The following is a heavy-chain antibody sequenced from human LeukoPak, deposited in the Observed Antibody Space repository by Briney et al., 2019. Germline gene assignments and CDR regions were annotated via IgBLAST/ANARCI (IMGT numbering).Heavy chain of an antibody. CDR2: ISYDGSNK. V-gene: IGHV3-30*04. Sequence: PGGSLRLSCAASGFTFSSYAMHWVRQAPGKGLEWVAVISYDGSNKYYADSVKGRFTISRDNSKNTLYLQMNSLRAEDTAVYYCTTDLKESGSDTTTGFQYWGQGTLVTVSS. J-gene: IGHJ4*02. CDR3: TTDLKESGSDTTTGFQY. CDR1: GFTFSSYA. D-gene: IGHD1-26*01.